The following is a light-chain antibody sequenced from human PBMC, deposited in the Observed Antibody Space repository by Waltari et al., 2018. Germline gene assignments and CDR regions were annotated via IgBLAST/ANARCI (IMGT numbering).Light chain of an antibody. J-gene: IGLJ2*01. Sequence: QSALTQPPSAAGSPGQSVTISCTGTRGDVGGYNYVSWYQQHPGKAPKLVIFEVTKRPSGVPDRFSGSKSGNTAALTVSGRQADDEAYYYCSSYVGRNNVIFGGGTKLTVL. CDR3: SSYVGRNNVI. V-gene: IGLV2-8*01. CDR2: EVT. CDR1: RGDVGGYNY.